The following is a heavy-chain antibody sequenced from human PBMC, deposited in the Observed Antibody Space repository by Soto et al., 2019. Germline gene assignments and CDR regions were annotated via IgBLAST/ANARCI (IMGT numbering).Heavy chain of an antibody. CDR2: IYHSGST. V-gene: IGHV4-4*02. J-gene: IGHJ6*02. D-gene: IGHD1-26*01. CDR3: ARVSGSYYYGMDV. CDR1: GGSISSSNW. Sequence: QVQLQESGPGLVKPSGTLSLTCAVSGGSISSSNWWSWVRQPPGKGLEWIGEIYHSGSTNYNPSLKRRVTVSVAKSKTQCSRKLSPVTAADTAVYYCARVSGSYYYGMDVWGQGTTVTVSS.